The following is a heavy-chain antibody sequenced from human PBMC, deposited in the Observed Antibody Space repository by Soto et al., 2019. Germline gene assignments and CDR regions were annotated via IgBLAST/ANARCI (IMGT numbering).Heavy chain of an antibody. D-gene: IGHD6-6*01. CDR1: GFAFSTYG. V-gene: IGHV3-30*18. Sequence: SRWSLRLSCAASGFAFSTYGLHWVRQAPGKELEWVAIITSDVNYKYYADSVKGRFTISRDNSKNTLFLQMNSLRAEDTAVYYCAKGGSFNIWGQGTLVTVSS. CDR3: AKGGSFNI. CDR2: ITSDVNYK. J-gene: IGHJ4*02.